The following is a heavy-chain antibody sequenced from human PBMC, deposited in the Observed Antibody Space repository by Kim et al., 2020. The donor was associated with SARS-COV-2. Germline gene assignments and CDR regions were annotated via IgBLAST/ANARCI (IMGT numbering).Heavy chain of an antibody. CDR2: IYYGGST. V-gene: IGHV4-31*03. Sequence: SETLSLTCTVSSGSVYSAGYFWNWIRQRPGKGLEWIGYIYYGGSTYYNPSLKNRLTMSIDTSKNQFLLKLTSVTAADSAVYYCASRYKRLLWFGNILAPSYLDPWSQATPLTVSS. CDR1: SGSVYSAGYF. CDR3: ASRYKRLLWFGNILAPSYLDP. J-gene: IGHJ5*02. D-gene: IGHD3-10*01.